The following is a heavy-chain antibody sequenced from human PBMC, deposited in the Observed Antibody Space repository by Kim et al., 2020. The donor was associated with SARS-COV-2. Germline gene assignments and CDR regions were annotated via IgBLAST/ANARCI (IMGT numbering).Heavy chain of an antibody. CDR3: AREYVYSSSSTYYYYYYGMDV. D-gene: IGHD6-6*01. V-gene: IGHV3-30-3*01. CDR1: GFTFSSYA. Sequence: LSLTCAASGFTFSSYAMHWVRQAPGKGLEWVAVISYDGSNKYYADSVKGRFTISRDNSKNTLYLQMNSLRAEDTAVYYCAREYVYSSSSTYYYYYYGMDVWGQGTTVTVSS. CDR2: ISYDGSNK. J-gene: IGHJ6*02.